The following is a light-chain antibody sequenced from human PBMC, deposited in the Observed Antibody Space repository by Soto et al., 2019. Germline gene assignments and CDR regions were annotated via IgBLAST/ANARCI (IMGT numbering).Light chain of an antibody. CDR2: DAS. J-gene: IGKJ4*01. CDR3: QQFSRYPLA. V-gene: IGKV3-20*01. Sequence: LSRSPSIVSLSSGARATXSCRASQTVRNNYLAWYQQKPGQSNRLMIYDASRRATGITDRLSSRGSGTDFTLTISRLEPEDFAVYYCQQFSRYPLAVGGGTKVDI. CDR1: QTVRNNY.